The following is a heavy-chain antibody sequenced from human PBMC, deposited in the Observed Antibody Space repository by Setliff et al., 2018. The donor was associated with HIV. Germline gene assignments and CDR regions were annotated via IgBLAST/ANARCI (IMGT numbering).Heavy chain of an antibody. Sequence: SVKVSCKASGVTFSNCSISWVRQAPGQGLEWMGGIIPMYGPAHYAQKFQGRVTITADEPTTTAYMELNSLTSEDTALYYCARVGFSSRHTGDFFDSWGQGTLVTVSS. CDR1: GVTFSNCS. CDR2: IIPMYGPA. V-gene: IGHV1-69*13. D-gene: IGHD5-18*01. J-gene: IGHJ4*02. CDR3: ARVGFSSRHTGDFFDS.